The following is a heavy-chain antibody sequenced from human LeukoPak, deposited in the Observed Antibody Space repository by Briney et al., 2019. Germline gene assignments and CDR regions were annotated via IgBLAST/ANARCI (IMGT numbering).Heavy chain of an antibody. Sequence: SETLSLTCAVYGGSFSGYYWSWIRQPPGKGLEWIGEINHSGSTNYNPSLKSRVTISVDTSKNQFSLKLSSVTAADTAVYYCARGPWLRSNFDYWGQGTLVTVSS. CDR3: ARGPWLRSNFDY. CDR1: GGSFSGYY. D-gene: IGHD5-12*01. CDR2: INHSGST. J-gene: IGHJ4*02. V-gene: IGHV4-34*01.